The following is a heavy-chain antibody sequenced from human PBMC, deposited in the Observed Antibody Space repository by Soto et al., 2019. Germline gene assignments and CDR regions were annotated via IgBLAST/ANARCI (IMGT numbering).Heavy chain of an antibody. CDR3: ARAELAYCGGDCSGAFDV. D-gene: IGHD2-21*02. Sequence: EVQLVESGVGLVKPGGSLRLSCAASGFAFSDYSMNWVRQAPGKGLEWVSSITSGSSYIHYADSVKGRFTISRDNAKNSLYLQMNSLRAEDTAVYYCARAELAYCGGDCSGAFDVWGQGTMVTVSS. J-gene: IGHJ3*01. V-gene: IGHV3-21*01. CDR1: GFAFSDYS. CDR2: ITSGSSYI.